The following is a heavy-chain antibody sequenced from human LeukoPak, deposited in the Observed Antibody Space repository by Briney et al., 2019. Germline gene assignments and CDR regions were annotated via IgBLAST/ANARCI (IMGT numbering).Heavy chain of an antibody. CDR2: ISAYNGNT. CDR3: ARSLVGAIHEIFDY. J-gene: IGHJ4*02. V-gene: IGHV1-18*01. D-gene: IGHD1-26*01. CDR1: GYTFTSYG. Sequence: ASVKVSCKASGYTFTSYGISWGRQAPGQGLEGMGWISAYNGNTNYAQKLQGRVTMTTDTSTSTAYMELRSLRSDDTAVYYCARSLVGAIHEIFDYWGQGTLVTVSS.